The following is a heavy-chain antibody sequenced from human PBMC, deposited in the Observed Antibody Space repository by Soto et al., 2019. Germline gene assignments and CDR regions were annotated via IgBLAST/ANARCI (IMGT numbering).Heavy chain of an antibody. CDR1: GFTFSSYG. CDR3: AKDLRGYCSGGSCYSTSYFDY. J-gene: IGHJ4*02. Sequence: GGSLRLSCAASGFTFSSYGMHWVRQAPGKGLEWVAVISYDGSNKYYADSVKGRFTISRDNSKNTLYLQMNSLRAEDTAVYYCAKDLRGYCSGGSCYSTSYFDYWGQGTLVTVSS. D-gene: IGHD2-15*01. CDR2: ISYDGSNK. V-gene: IGHV3-30*18.